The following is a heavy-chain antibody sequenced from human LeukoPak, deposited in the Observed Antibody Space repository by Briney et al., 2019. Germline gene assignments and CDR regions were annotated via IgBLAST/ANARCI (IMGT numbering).Heavy chain of an antibody. Sequence: ASVKVSCKASGYTFTDHYMHWVRQAPGQGLEWMGWINPNSDGINNYAHKFQGRVTMTRDTSISTAYMELSRLRSDDTAVYYCASKWVTYYYNSSAYHYPTDVFDIWSQGTMVTVSS. J-gene: IGHJ3*02. D-gene: IGHD3-22*01. CDR1: GYTFTDHY. V-gene: IGHV1-2*07. CDR3: ASKWVTYYYNSSAYHYPTDVFDI. CDR2: INPNSDGI.